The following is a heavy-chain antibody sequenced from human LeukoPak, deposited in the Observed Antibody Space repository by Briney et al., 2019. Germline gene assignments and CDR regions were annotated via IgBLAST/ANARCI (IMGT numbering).Heavy chain of an antibody. D-gene: IGHD1-1*01. CDR2: IYYSGST. CDR3: ARLGYGPDY. J-gene: IGHJ4*02. CDR1: GGSISSYY. Sequence: SETLSLTCIVSGGSISSYYWSWIRQPPGKGLEWIGYIYYSGSTNYNPSLKSRVTISVDTSKNQFSLKLSSVTAADMAVYYCARLGYGPDYWGQGTLVTVSS. V-gene: IGHV4-59*12.